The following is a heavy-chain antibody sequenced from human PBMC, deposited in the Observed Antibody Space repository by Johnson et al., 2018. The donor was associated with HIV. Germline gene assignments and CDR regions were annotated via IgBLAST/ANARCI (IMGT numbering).Heavy chain of an antibody. J-gene: IGHJ3*02. CDR2: ISHDGTNI. CDR3: ARDYYDSSGHDAFDI. V-gene: IGHV3-30*14. CDR1: GFTFSSHA. D-gene: IGHD3-22*01. Sequence: QVQLVESGGGVVQPGRSLRLSCAASGFTFSSHALHWVRQAPGKGLEWVAVISHDGTNIYYADSVKGRFTISRDNSKNTLYLQMNSLRAEDMAVYYCARDYYDSSGHDAFDIWGQGTMVTVSA.